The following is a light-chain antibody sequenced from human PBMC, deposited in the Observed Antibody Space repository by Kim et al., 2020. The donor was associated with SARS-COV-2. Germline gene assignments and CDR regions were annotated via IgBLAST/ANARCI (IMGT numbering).Light chain of an antibody. CDR1: QSVGSN. CDR3: QQYGNWPPYT. J-gene: IGKJ2*01. V-gene: IGKV3D-15*01. Sequence: EVVMTQSPVTLSVSPGDRATLSCRASQSVGSNLAWYQQISGQAPSLLIYGASIRATGIPVRFSGSGSGTDFTLTISGLQSEDFAVYYCQQYGNWPPYTFGQGTKLEI. CDR2: GAS.